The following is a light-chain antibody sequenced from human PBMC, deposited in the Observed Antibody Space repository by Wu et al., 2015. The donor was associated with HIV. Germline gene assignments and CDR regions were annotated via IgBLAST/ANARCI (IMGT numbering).Light chain of an antibody. CDR3: SKMCRFPLD. Sequence: DIQMTQSPSSLSASVGDRVTITCRASQAIGNFLAWYQVKPGKVPKPLIFAASTLQAGVPSRFSGSGSGTYFTLTINSLQPEDVATYYCSKMCRFPLDFGPGTKVEI. CDR2: AAS. J-gene: IGKJ1*01. CDR1: QAIGNF. V-gene: IGKV1-27*01.